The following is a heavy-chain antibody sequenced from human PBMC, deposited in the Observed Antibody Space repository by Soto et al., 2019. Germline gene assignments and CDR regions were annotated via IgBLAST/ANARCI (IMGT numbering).Heavy chain of an antibody. D-gene: IGHD3-9*01. CDR2: IYWDDDK. CDR3: AHSRKSYYDILTGYNY. J-gene: IGHJ4*02. V-gene: IGHV2-5*02. Sequence: QITLKESGPTLVKPTQTLTLTCTFSGFSLSTSGVGVAWIHQPPGKALEWLALIYWDDDKRYSPSLKSRLTITKDASKNQVVLTMTNMDPGDTATYYCAHSRKSYYDILTGYNYWGQGTLVTVSS. CDR1: GFSLSTSGVG.